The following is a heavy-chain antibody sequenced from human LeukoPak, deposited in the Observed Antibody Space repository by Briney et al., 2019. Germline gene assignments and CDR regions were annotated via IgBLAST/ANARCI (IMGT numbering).Heavy chain of an antibody. CDR3: ARGVDYDFWSGYYEGLGDY. V-gene: IGHV1-3*01. Sequence: ASVTVSCRASGYTFTSYAMHWVRQAPGQRLEWMGWINAGNGNTKYSQEFQGRVTITRDTSASTAYMELSRLRSDDTAVYYCARGVDYDFWSGYYEGLGDYWGQGTLVTVSS. J-gene: IGHJ4*02. D-gene: IGHD3-3*01. CDR2: INAGNGNT. CDR1: GYTFTSYA.